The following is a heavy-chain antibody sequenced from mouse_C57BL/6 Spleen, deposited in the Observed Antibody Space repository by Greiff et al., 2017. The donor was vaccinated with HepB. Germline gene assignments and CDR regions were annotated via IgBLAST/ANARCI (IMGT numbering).Heavy chain of an antibody. CDR1: GFNIKDYY. Sequence: EVKLMESGAELVKPGASVKLSCTASGFNIKDYYMHWVKQRTEQGLEWIGRIDPEDGETKYAPKFQGKATITADTSSNTAYLQISSLTSEDTAVYYCASDDYDNYAMDYWGQRSSVTVSS. D-gene: IGHD2-4*01. CDR2: IDPEDGET. J-gene: IGHJ4*01. CDR3: ASDDYDNYAMDY. V-gene: IGHV14-2*01.